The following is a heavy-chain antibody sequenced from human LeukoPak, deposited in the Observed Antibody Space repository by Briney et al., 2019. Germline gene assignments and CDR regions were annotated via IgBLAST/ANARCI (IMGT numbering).Heavy chain of an antibody. CDR3: ARLTGAWNYYYYMDV. J-gene: IGHJ6*03. D-gene: IGHD4/OR15-4a*01. CDR1: GYSISSGYY. V-gene: IGHV4-38-2*02. Sequence: PSETLSLTCTVSGYSISSGYYWGWIRQPPGKGLEWIGSIYHSGSTYYNPSLKSRVTISVDTSKNQFSLKLSSVTAADTAVYYCARLTGAWNYYYYMDVWGKGTTVTVPS. CDR2: IYHSGST.